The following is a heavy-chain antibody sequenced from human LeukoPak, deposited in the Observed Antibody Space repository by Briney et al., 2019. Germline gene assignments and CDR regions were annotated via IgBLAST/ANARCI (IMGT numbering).Heavy chain of an antibody. CDR1: GITFSSHA. CDR3: AKGGAATMRDGYNYYYYYMEV. J-gene: IGHJ6*03. D-gene: IGHD5-24*01. V-gene: IGHV3-23*01. Sequence: GGSLRLSCAASGITFSSHAVSWVRQAPGKGLEWVSLISGSSGHTYYGDSVKGRFTISRDNSTNRLYLQMNSLRPEDTAVYYCAKGGAATMRDGYNYYYYYMEVWGRGTTVTVSS. CDR2: ISGSSGHT.